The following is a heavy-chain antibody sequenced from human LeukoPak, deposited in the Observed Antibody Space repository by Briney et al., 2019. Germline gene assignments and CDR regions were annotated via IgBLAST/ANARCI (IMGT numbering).Heavy chain of an antibody. CDR1: GGTFSSYA. CDR3: AREYYDILTGYYNPGY. D-gene: IGHD3-9*01. CDR2: IIPIFGTA. Sequence: PVKVSCKASGGTFSSYAISWVRQAPGQGLEWMGGIIPIFGTANYAQKFQGRVTITADKSTSTAYMELSSLRSEDTAVYYCAREYYDILTGYYNPGYWGQGTLVTVSS. V-gene: IGHV1-69*06. J-gene: IGHJ4*02.